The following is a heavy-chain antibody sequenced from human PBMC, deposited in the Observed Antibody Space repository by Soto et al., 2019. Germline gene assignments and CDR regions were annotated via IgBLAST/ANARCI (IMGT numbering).Heavy chain of an antibody. CDR1: GGSISSYY. CDR2: IYYSGIT. CDR3: ARGPTYYYDSSSHYLFAY. Sequence: SETLSLACTVSGGSISSYYWSWIRQPPGKGLEWIGYIYYSGITNYNPSLKSRVTISVDTSKNQFSLKLSSVTAADTAVYYCARGPTYYYDSSSHYLFAYCGQGTLVTVSS. V-gene: IGHV4-59*01. J-gene: IGHJ4*02. D-gene: IGHD3-22*01.